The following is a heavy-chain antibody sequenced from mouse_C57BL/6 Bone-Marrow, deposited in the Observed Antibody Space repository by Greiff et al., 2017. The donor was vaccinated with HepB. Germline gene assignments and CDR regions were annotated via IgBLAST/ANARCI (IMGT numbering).Heavy chain of an antibody. Sequence: VQLQQPGAELVKPGASVKLSCKASGYTFTSYWMHWVKQRPGQGLEWIGMIHPNSGSTNYNEKLKSKATLTVDKSSSTAYMQLSSLTAEDSAVYYCARGYYGSSYVGYFDVWGTGTTVTVSS. V-gene: IGHV1-64*01. CDR2: IHPNSGST. D-gene: IGHD1-1*01. CDR1: GYTFTSYW. J-gene: IGHJ1*03. CDR3: ARGYYGSSYVGYFDV.